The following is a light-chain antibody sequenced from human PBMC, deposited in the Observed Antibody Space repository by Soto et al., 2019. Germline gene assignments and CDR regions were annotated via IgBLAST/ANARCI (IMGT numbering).Light chain of an antibody. CDR3: QPYNNWPLT. V-gene: IGKV3-15*01. CDR2: DTS. J-gene: IGKJ4*01. Sequence: EIVLTQSPATVSLSPGERATLSCRASQSVSSYLAWYQHKPGQTPRLLIYDTSTRATGVPTRFSGSRSGAEFTLTINSLQSEDFAVYYCQPYNNWPLTFGGGTKVDIK. CDR1: QSVSSY.